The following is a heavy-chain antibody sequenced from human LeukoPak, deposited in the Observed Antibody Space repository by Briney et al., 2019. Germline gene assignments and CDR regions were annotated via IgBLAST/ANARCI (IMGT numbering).Heavy chain of an antibody. CDR3: VRVYSSGWYPDYYYYYGMDA. CDR2: IIPIFGTA. J-gene: IGHJ6*02. Sequence: SVKVSCKASGGTFSSYAISWVRQAPGQGLEWMGGIIPIFGTANYAQKFQGRVTITADESTSTAYMELSGLRSEDTAVYYCVRVYSSGWYPDYYYYYGMDAWGQGTTVTVSS. D-gene: IGHD6-19*01. V-gene: IGHV1-69*01. CDR1: GGTFSSYA.